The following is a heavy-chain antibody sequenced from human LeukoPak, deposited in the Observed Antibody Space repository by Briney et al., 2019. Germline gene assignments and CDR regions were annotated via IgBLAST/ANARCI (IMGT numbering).Heavy chain of an antibody. CDR2: ISGSGGST. J-gene: IGHJ4*02. CDR1: GFTFSSYA. CDR3: AKDGPPIVVVVAATPGYFDY. V-gene: IGHV3-23*01. D-gene: IGHD2-15*01. Sequence: PGGSLRLSCAASGFTFSSYAMSWVRQAPGKGLEWVSAISGSGGSTYYAESVKGRFTISRDNSKNTLYLQMNSLRAEDTAVYYCAKDGPPIVVVVAATPGYFDYWGQGTLVTVSS.